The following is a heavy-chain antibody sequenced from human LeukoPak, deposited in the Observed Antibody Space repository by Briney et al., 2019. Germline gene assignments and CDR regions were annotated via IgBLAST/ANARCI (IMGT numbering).Heavy chain of an antibody. CDR3: ARGGALVKYY. Sequence: PGGSLRLSCAASGFTLSSYEMNWVRQAPGKGLVGGSYISSSGSSIYYADSAKGRFTISRDNAKNSLYLQMNGRRAEDTVVYYCARGGALVKYYWGQGTLVTVSS. V-gene: IGHV3-48*03. CDR2: ISSSGSSI. D-gene: IGHD2-8*02. J-gene: IGHJ4*02. CDR1: GFTLSSYE.